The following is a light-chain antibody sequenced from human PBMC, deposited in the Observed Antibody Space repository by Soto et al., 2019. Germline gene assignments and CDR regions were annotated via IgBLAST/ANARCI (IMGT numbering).Light chain of an antibody. J-gene: IGKJ5*01. Sequence: DIQMTQSPSSVSASVGDRVTITCRASQGISSWLAWYQQKPGKAPKLLIYAASSLQSGVPSRFSGSGXGXXXXXTXXSLQPEDFATYYCQQANSFPLTFGQGTRLEIK. CDR3: QQANSFPLT. CDR2: AAS. V-gene: IGKV1D-12*01. CDR1: QGISSW.